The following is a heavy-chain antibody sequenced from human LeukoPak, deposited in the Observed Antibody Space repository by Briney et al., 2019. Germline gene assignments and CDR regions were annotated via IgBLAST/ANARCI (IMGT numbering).Heavy chain of an antibody. CDR3: AKGSRDSSSWPDAFDI. CDR1: GFAFSSYG. J-gene: IGHJ3*02. Sequence: GGSLRLSCAASGFAFSSYGMHWVRQAPGKGLEWVAFIRYDGSNKYYADSVKGRFTISRDNSKNTLYLQMNSLRAEDTAVYYCAKGSRDSSSWPDAFDIWGQGTMVTVSS. D-gene: IGHD6-13*01. CDR2: IRYDGSNK. V-gene: IGHV3-30*02.